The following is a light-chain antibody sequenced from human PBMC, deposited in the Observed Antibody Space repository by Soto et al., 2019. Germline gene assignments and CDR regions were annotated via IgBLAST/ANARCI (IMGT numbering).Light chain of an antibody. CDR1: RSLSSTS. Sequence: EIVLTQSPGTLSLSPGERAALSCRASRSLSSTSLAWYQQRPGQAPRLLIYDASSRATGIPDRFSGSGSGTDFTLTINSLEPDDFAVYYCQQYGSSHRTFGQGTKVEI. CDR3: QQYGSSHRT. V-gene: IGKV3-20*01. J-gene: IGKJ1*01. CDR2: DAS.